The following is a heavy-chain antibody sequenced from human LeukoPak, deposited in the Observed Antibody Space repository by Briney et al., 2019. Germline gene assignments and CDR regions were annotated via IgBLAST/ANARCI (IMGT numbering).Heavy chain of an antibody. CDR2: IRYDGSNK. D-gene: IGHD2-15*01. CDR1: GFTFSSYG. Sequence: GGSLRLSCAASGFTFSSYGMHWVRQAPGKGLEWVAFIRYDGSNKYYADSVKGRFTISRDNSKNTLYLQMNSLRAEDTAVYYCANLGYCSGGSCYPWDYWDQGTLVTVSS. CDR3: ANLGYCSGGSCYPWDY. V-gene: IGHV3-30*02. J-gene: IGHJ4*02.